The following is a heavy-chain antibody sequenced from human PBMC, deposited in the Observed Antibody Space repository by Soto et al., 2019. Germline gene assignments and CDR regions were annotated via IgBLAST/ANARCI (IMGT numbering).Heavy chain of an antibody. CDR3: ARLPLRFLEWLPHPRRENGMDV. Sequence: SETLSLTCAVYGGSFSGYYWSWTRQPPGKGLEWIGEINHSGSTNYNPSLKSRVTISVDTSKNQFSLKLSSVTAADTAVYYCARLPLRFLEWLPHPRRENGMDVWGQGTTVTVSS. D-gene: IGHD3-3*01. V-gene: IGHV4-34*01. J-gene: IGHJ6*02. CDR2: INHSGST. CDR1: GGSFSGYY.